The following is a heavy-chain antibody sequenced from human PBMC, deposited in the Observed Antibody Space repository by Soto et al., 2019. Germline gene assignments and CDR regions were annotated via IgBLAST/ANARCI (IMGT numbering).Heavy chain of an antibody. D-gene: IGHD2-21*02. CDR2: ISYDGSNK. CDR3: ARGGAYCGGDCYSRAFDI. J-gene: IGHJ3*02. CDR1: GFTFSSYA. Sequence: GGSLRLSCAASGFTFSSYAMHWVRQAPGKGLEWVAVISYDGSNKYYADPVKGRFTISRDNSKNTLYLQMNSLRAEDTAVYYCARGGAYCGGDCYSRAFDIWGQGTMVTVSS. V-gene: IGHV3-30-3*01.